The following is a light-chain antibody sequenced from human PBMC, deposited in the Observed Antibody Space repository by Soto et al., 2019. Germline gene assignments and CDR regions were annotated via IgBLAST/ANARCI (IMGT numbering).Light chain of an antibody. CDR1: QSVSSSF. Sequence: EIVLTQSPGTLSLSPGERATLSCRASQSVSSSFLAWYQQKVGQAPRLLIYGASSRATGIPDRFSGSGSGTDFTLTISRLEPEDFAVYYCQQYGSSPRIFGQGTRPEIK. V-gene: IGKV3-20*01. CDR3: QQYGSSPRI. J-gene: IGKJ5*01. CDR2: GAS.